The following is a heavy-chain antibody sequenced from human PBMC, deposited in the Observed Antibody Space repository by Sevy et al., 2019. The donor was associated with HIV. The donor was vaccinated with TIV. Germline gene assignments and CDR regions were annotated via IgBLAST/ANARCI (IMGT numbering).Heavy chain of an antibody. Sequence: ASVKVSCKASGYTFTSYYMHWVRQAPGQGLEWMGIINPSGGSTSYSQKFQGRVTMTRDTSTSTVYMELSSLTSEDTAVYYCARAPPAQLGELVWFGSAVITDAFDIWGQGTMVTVSS. J-gene: IGHJ3*02. D-gene: IGHD3-10*01. CDR3: ARAPPAQLGELVWFGSAVITDAFDI. CDR1: GYTFTSYY. CDR2: INPSGGST. V-gene: IGHV1-46*01.